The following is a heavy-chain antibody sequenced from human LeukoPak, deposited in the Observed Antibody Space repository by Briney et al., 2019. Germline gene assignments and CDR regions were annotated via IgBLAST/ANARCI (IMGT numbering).Heavy chain of an antibody. CDR1: GFTFSSYA. V-gene: IGHV3-23*01. CDR2: ISGSGGST. D-gene: IGHD4-17*01. Sequence: GGSLRLSCAASGFTFSSYAMSCVRQAPGKGLEWVSAISGSGGSTYYADSVKGRFTISRDNSKNTLYLQMNSLRAEDTAVYYCAKDPQGLRYFDYWGQGTLVTVSS. J-gene: IGHJ4*02. CDR3: AKDPQGLRYFDY.